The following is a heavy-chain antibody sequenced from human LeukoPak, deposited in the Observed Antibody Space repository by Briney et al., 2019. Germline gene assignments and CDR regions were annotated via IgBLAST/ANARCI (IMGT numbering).Heavy chain of an antibody. D-gene: IGHD1-26*01. J-gene: IGHJ6*01. CDR3: AKMKGHPLPKYYMDV. CDR2: ISGSGDNT. V-gene: IGHV3-23*01. CDR1: GFTFSGFA. Sequence: PGGSLRLPCAASGFTFSGFAMSWVRRTPGKGLEWVSGISGSGDNTLYADSVEGRFTISRDNSKNTLYLEMNSLRAEDTAIYYCAKMKGHPLPKYYMDVWGQGTTVTVSS.